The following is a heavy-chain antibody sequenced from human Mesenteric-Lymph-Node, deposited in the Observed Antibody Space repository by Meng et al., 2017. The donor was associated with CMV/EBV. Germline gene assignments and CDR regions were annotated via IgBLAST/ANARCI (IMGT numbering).Heavy chain of an antibody. Sequence: ADSGFTFTNYAMSWVRQAPGKGLEWVSTMSGGGGITYYADSLKGRFTISRDNSKNTLYLQVNSVRAEDTAVYYCARDSGGYCSDFDHWGQGTLVTVSS. V-gene: IGHV3-23*01. J-gene: IGHJ4*02. D-gene: IGHD2-21*01. CDR2: MSGGGGIT. CDR3: ARDSGGYCSDFDH. CDR1: GFTFTNYA.